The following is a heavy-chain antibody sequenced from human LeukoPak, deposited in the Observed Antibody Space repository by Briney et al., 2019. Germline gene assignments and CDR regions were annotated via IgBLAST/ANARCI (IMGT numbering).Heavy chain of an antibody. J-gene: IGHJ4*02. V-gene: IGHV3-20*04. D-gene: IGHD3-16*02. CDR3: ARAGDDYVWGSYRPIDY. CDR1: GFTFDDYG. CDR2: INWNGGST. Sequence: TGGSLRLSCAASGFTFDDYGMSWVRQAPGKGLEWVSGINWNGGSTGYADSVKGRFTISRDNAKNSLYLQMNSLRAEDTALYYCARAGDDYVWGSYRPIDYWGQGTLVTLSS.